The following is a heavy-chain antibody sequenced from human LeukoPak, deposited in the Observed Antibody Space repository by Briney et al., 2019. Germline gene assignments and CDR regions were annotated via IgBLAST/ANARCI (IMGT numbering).Heavy chain of an antibody. CDR3: ARERVGYSYGTPSYYYGMDV. CDR2: IYYSGST. D-gene: IGHD5-18*01. J-gene: IGHJ6*02. Sequence: PSETLSLTCTVSGGSISSSSYYWGWIRQPPGKGLEWIGSIYYSGSTYYNPSLKSRVTISVDTSKNQFPLKLSSVTAADTAVYYCARERVGYSYGTPSYYYGMDVWGQGTTVTVSS. CDR1: GGSISSSSYY. V-gene: IGHV4-39*02.